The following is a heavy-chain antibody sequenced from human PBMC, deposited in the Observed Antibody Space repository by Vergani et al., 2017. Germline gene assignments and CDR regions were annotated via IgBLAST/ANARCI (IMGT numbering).Heavy chain of an antibody. CDR2: INPSGGST. J-gene: IGHJ4*02. V-gene: IGHV1-46*01. CDR3: ARDLPVIQLWLHLDY. D-gene: IGHD5-18*01. Sequence: QVQLVQSGAEVKKPGASVKVSCKASGYTFTSYYMHWVRQAPGQGLEWMGIINPSGGSTSYAQKFQGRVTMTRDTSTSTVYMELSSLRSEDTAVYYCARDLPVIQLWLHLDYWGQGTLVTVSS. CDR1: GYTFTSYY.